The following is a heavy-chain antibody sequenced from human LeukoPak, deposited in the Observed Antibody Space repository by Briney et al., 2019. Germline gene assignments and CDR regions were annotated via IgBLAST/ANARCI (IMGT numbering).Heavy chain of an antibody. V-gene: IGHV4-31*03. CDR1: GGSISSGGYY. D-gene: IGHD4-23*01. CDR2: IYYSGST. Sequence: SETLSLTCTVSGGSISSGGYYWSWIRQHPGKGLEWIGYIYYSGSTYYNPSLKSRVTISVDTSKNQSSLKLSSVTAADTAVYYCARRAVGIRHSSTNRAPVARAFDIWGQGTMVTVSS. CDR3: ARRAVGIRHSSTNRAPVARAFDI. J-gene: IGHJ3*02.